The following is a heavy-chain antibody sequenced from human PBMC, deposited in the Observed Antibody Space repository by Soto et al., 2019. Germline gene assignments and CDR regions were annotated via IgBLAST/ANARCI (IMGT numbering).Heavy chain of an antibody. CDR2: IYYSGST. J-gene: IGHJ4*02. D-gene: IGHD1-26*01. CDR1: GGSISSYY. Sequence: QVQLQESGPGLVKPSETLSLTCTVSGGSISSYYWSWIRQPPGKGLEWIGYIYYSGSTSYNPSLKRRVTISVDKSKNQFSLKLGSVTAADTAVYYCARRYGGNFDYWGQGTLVTVSS. V-gene: IGHV4-59*01. CDR3: ARRYGGNFDY.